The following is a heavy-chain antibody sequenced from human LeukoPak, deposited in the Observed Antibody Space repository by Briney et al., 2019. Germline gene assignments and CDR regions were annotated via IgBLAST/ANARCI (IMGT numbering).Heavy chain of an antibody. CDR1: GFTFSSYG. CDR2: ISGSGGST. Sequence: GGSLRLSCAASGFTFSSYGMTWVRQAPGKGLEWVSAISGSGGSTYYADSVKGRFTISRDNSKNTLYLQVNSLRAEDTAVYYCAKLSAPHGLPMSSFDYWGQGSLVTDSS. D-gene: IGHD4-11*01. V-gene: IGHV3-23*01. J-gene: IGHJ4*02. CDR3: AKLSAPHGLPMSSFDY.